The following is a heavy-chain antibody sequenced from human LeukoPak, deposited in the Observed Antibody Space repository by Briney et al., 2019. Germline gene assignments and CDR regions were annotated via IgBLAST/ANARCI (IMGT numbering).Heavy chain of an antibody. CDR3: VSSIVGATVQGAAFDI. D-gene: IGHD1-26*01. V-gene: IGHV4-34*01. Sequence: ETLSLICAVYGGFYSGYYWRGVRQPRGKGGEGRGEINHSGSTHYNPSLKSRVTISVDTSKNQFSLKLSSVTAADTAVYYCVSSIVGATVQGAAFDIWGQGTMVTVSS. CDR1: GGFYSGYY. J-gene: IGHJ3*02. CDR2: INHSGST.